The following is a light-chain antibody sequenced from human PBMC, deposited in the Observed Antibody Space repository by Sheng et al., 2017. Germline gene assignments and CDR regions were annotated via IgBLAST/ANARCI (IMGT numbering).Light chain of an antibody. J-gene: IGKJ2*01. V-gene: IGKV3-20*01. CDR2: GAS. CDR3: QQYGTPKYT. CDR1: QSVRSRY. Sequence: EIVLTQSPGTLSLSPGERATLSCRASQSVRSRYIAWYQQKPGQAPRLLIFGASSRAIGIPDRFSGSESGTDFTLTISRLEPEDFAVYYCQQYGTPKYTFGQGTNLEI.